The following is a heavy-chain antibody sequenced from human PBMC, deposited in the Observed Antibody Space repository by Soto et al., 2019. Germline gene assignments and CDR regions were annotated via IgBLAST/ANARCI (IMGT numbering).Heavy chain of an antibody. D-gene: IGHD2-21*01. CDR3: TRDIFRTITTVDY. Sequence: GGSLRLSCAASGFTFSSYSMNWVRQAPGKGLEWVSCISGNGGFVCYADSVKGRFTISRDDAKNSLFLQMNSLRREDTAVYYCTRDIFRTITTVDYWGQGTLVTVSS. V-gene: IGHV3-21*04. J-gene: IGHJ4*02. CDR1: GFTFSSYS. CDR2: ISGNGGFV.